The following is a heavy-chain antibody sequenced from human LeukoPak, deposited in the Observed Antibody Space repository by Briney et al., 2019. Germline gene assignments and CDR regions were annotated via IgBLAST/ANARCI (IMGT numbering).Heavy chain of an antibody. V-gene: IGHV4-39*07. CDR2: IYYSGST. CDR3: ARDSLVVVAATYYYYYGMDV. CDR1: GGSISSSSYY. J-gene: IGHJ6*02. D-gene: IGHD2-15*01. Sequence: KPSETLSLTCTVSGGSISSSSYYWGWIRQPPGKGLEWIGSIYYSGSTYYNPSLKSRVTISVDTSKNQFSLKLSSVTAADTAVYYCARDSLVVVAATYYYYYGMDVWGQGTTVTVSS.